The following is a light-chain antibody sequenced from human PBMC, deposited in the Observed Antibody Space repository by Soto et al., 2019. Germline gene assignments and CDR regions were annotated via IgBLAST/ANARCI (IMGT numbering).Light chain of an antibody. CDR3: QQYNSHPWT. CDR2: DAS. J-gene: IGKJ1*01. Sequence: DIQMTQSPSTPSASVGDRVTITCRASQSISSWLAWYQQKPGKAPKLLIYDASSLESGVPSRFSGSGSGTEFTLTITSLQPDDFATYYCQQYNSHPWTLGQGTKVDIK. V-gene: IGKV1-5*01. CDR1: QSISSW.